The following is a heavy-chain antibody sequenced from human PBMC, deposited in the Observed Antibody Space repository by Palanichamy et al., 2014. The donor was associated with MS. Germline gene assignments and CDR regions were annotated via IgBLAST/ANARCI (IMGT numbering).Heavy chain of an antibody. D-gene: IGHD2-2*01. Sequence: RLSCAASGFTFDIYAMSWVRQAPGRGLEWVSVIGGSGGSAYYADSVKGRFTISRDNSKNSLYLQVNSLRVEDTAVYYCARERYCSTYSCYLDFDYWGHGTLVTVSS. V-gene: IGHV3-23*01. CDR3: ARERYCSTYSCYLDFDY. CDR1: GFTFDIYA. J-gene: IGHJ4*01. CDR2: IGGSGGSA.